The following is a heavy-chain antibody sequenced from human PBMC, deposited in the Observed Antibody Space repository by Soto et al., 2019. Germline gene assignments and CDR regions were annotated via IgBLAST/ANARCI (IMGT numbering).Heavy chain of an antibody. J-gene: IGHJ4*02. V-gene: IGHV3-74*01. CDR2: ISGDGSST. D-gene: IGHD3-16*01. CDR1: GFTFSGFW. CDR3: AKAVGRYGNFDY. Sequence: GGSLRLSCTASGFTFSGFWMHWVRQAPGKGLVWVSRISGDGSSTDYADSVKGRFTISRDNAKNSLYLQMNSLRAEDTALYYCAKAVGRYGNFDYWGQGTLVTVSS.